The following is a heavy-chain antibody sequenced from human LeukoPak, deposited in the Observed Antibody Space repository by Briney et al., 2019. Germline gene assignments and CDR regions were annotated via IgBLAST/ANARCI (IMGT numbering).Heavy chain of an antibody. J-gene: IGHJ4*02. CDR3: ARGAGRCGGDCYSSDS. Sequence: SETLSLTCSVSGDSISSNYWSWIRQPPGKGLEWIGYMYNSGSTNYNPSMKSRVTISIDTSKNQFSLMLSSMTAADTAVYFCARGAGRCGGDCYSSDSWGQGTLVTVSS. D-gene: IGHD2-21*02. CDR1: GDSISSNY. V-gene: IGHV4-59*01. CDR2: MYNSGST.